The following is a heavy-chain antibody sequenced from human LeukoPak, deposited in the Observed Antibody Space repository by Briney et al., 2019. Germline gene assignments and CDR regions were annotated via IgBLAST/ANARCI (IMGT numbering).Heavy chain of an antibody. CDR1: GYSFTSYW. Sequence: GESLKISCKGSGYSFTSYWIGWVRQMPGKGLEWMGIIYPGDSDTGYSPSFQGQVTISADKSISTAYLQWSSLKASDTAMYYCARRVTGNNPWSGMGIRYQNWFDPWGQGTLVTVSS. J-gene: IGHJ5*02. CDR2: IYPGDSDT. D-gene: IGHD1-14*01. V-gene: IGHV5-51*01. CDR3: ARRVTGNNPWSGMGIRYQNWFDP.